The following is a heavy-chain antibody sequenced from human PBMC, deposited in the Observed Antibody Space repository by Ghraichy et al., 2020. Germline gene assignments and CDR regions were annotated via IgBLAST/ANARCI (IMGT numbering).Heavy chain of an antibody. J-gene: IGHJ4*02. D-gene: IGHD3-10*01. V-gene: IGHV3-48*02. CDR3: AGGSGAYYYFNY. CDR1: EFSFSSQS. CDR2: ISTGSSTI. Sequence: LSLTCAASEFSFSSQSMNWVRQAPGKGLEWVSYISTGSSTIYYADSVKGRFTISRDNAKNSLFLQMNSLRDEDTAVYFCAGGSGAYYYFNYWGQGTLVTVSS.